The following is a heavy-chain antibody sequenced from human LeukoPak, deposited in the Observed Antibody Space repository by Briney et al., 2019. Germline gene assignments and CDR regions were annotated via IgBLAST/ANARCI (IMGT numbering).Heavy chain of an antibody. Sequence: GGSLRLSCAASGFTFSSYWMSWVRQAPGKGLEGVANIKQDGSEKYYVDSVKGRFTISRDNAKNSLYLQMNSLRAEDTAVYYCARFISGSIKYYFDYWGQGTLVTVSS. CDR3: ARFISGSIKYYFDY. D-gene: IGHD3-3*02. CDR2: IKQDGSEK. J-gene: IGHJ4*02. V-gene: IGHV3-7*01. CDR1: GFTFSSYW.